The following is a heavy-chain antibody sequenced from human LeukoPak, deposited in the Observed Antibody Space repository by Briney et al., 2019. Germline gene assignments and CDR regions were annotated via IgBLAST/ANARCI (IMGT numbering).Heavy chain of an antibody. CDR3: ARAALRTNGYSGYDLNYYFDY. Sequence: ASVTVSCKASGYTFTSYGISWVRQAPGQGLEWMGRISAYNGNTNYAQKLQGRVTMTTDTSTSTAYMELRSLRSDDTAVYYCARAALRTNGYSGYDLNYYFDYWGQGTLVTVSS. CDR1: GYTFTSYG. V-gene: IGHV1-18*01. J-gene: IGHJ4*02. CDR2: ISAYNGNT. D-gene: IGHD5-12*01.